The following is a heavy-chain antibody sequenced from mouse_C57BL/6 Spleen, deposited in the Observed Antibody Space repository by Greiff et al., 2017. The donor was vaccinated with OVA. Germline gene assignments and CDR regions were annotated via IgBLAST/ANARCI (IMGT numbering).Heavy chain of an antibody. Sequence: QVHVKQSGAELARPGASVKMSCKASGYTFTSYTMHWVKQRPGQGLEWIGYINPSSGYTKYNQKFKDKATLTADKSSSTAYMQLSSLTSEDSAVYYCAREGDYDYDGYAMDYWGQGTSVTVSS. J-gene: IGHJ4*01. D-gene: IGHD2-4*01. V-gene: IGHV1-4*01. CDR1: GYTFTSYT. CDR2: INPSSGYT. CDR3: AREGDYDYDGYAMDY.